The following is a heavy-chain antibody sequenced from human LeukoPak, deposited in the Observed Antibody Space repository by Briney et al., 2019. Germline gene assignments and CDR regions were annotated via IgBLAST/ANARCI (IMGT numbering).Heavy chain of an antibody. CDR3: ASINKDIVVVPAALADY. J-gene: IGHJ4*02. D-gene: IGHD2-2*01. CDR1: GGSISSSSYY. V-gene: IGHV4-39*01. CDR2: TYYSGST. Sequence: SETLSLTCTVSGGSISSSSYYWGWIRQPPGKGLEWIGSTYYSGSTYYNPSLKSRVTISVDTSKNQFSLKLSSVTAADTAVYYCASINKDIVVVPAALADYWGQGTLVTVSS.